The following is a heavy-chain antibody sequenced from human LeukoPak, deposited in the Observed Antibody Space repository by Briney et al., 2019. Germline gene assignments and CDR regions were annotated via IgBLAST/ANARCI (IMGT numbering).Heavy chain of an antibody. V-gene: IGHV3-9*01. J-gene: IGHJ4*02. Sequence: GRSLRLSCAASGFTFDDYAMHWVRQAPGKGLEWVSRISWNSGSIGYADSVKGRFTISRDNAKNSLYLQMNSLRAEDTAFYYCAKDRDYGDDGGHCFDYWGQGTLVTVSS. CDR1: GFTFDDYA. CDR2: ISWNSGSI. D-gene: IGHD4-17*01. CDR3: AKDRDYGDDGGHCFDY.